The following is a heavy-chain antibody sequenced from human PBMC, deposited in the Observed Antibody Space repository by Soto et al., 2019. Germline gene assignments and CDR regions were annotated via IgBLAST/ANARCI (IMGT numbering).Heavy chain of an antibody. CDR3: ARDFYYDFWSGYPHYYGMDV. CDR2: ISAYNGNT. V-gene: IGHV1-18*01. Sequence: AASVKVSCKASGYTFTSYGISWVRQAPGQGLEWMGWISAYNGNTNYAQKLQGRVTMTTDTSTSTAYMELRSLRSDDTAVYYCARDFYYDFWSGYPHYYGMDVWGQGTTVTV. J-gene: IGHJ6*02. CDR1: GYTFTSYG. D-gene: IGHD3-3*01.